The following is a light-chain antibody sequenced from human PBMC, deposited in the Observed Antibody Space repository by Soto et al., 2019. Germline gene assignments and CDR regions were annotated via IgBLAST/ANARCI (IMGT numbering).Light chain of an antibody. J-gene: IGKJ1*01. CDR2: KAS. CDR1: QTISSW. V-gene: IGKV1-5*03. Sequence: DMDMTQSPSTLSGSLGDSVSITCRASQTISSWLAWYQQKTGKAPKLLIYKASTLKSGVQSRFSGSGSGTEFTLTIRSLQPDDFATYYCKQYNSYWTCGQGTQVDIK. CDR3: KQYNSYWT.